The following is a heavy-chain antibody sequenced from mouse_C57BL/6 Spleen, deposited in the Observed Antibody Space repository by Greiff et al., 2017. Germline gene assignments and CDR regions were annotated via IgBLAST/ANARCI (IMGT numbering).Heavy chain of an antibody. CDR3: ARSGDGYPYAMDY. CDR1: GYTFTSYW. D-gene: IGHD2-3*01. Sequence: QVQLKQPGAELVRPGSSVKLSCKASGYTFTSYWMDWVKQRPGQGLEWIGNIYPSDSETHYNQKFKDKATLTVDKSSSTAYMQLSSLTSEDSAVYYCARSGDGYPYAMDYWGQGTSVTVSS. V-gene: IGHV1-61*01. CDR2: IYPSDSET. J-gene: IGHJ4*01.